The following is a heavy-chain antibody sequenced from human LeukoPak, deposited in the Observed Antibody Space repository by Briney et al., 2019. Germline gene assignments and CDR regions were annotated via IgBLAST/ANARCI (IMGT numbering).Heavy chain of an antibody. CDR3: ARKKQYYYDSSGYGGDAFDI. CDR1: GVTFSSYA. V-gene: IGHV1-69*10. J-gene: IGHJ3*02. Sequence: SVTLSCTASGVTFSSYAISWVRQAPGQGLEWMGGIIPILSIAKYAQKFQGRVTITADKPTSTAYMELSRLRSEDTAVYYCARKKQYYYDSSGYGGDAFDIWGQGTMVTVSS. CDR2: IIPILSIA. D-gene: IGHD3-22*01.